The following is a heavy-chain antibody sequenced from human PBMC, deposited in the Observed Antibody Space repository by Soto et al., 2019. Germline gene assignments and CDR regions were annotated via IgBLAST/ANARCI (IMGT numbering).Heavy chain of an antibody. CDR1: GFTFTSSA. V-gene: IGHV1-58*01. J-gene: IGHJ4*02. CDR3: AAESYYDSSRYLGGD. D-gene: IGHD3-22*01. Sequence: SVKVSCKASGFTFTSSAVQWVRQARGQRLEWIGWIVVGSGNTNYAQKFQERVTITRDMSTSTAYMELSSLRSEDTAVYYCAAESYYDSSRYLGGDWGQGTLVTVSS. CDR2: IVVGSGNT.